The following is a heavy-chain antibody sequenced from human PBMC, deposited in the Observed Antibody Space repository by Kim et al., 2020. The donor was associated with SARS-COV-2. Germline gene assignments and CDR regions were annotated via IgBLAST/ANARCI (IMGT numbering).Heavy chain of an antibody. Sequence: GGSLRLSCAASGFAIDRYAMNWVRQSPGKGLEWVSAITNNNGKTYYTDSVKGRFTISRDTSKNTLYLQMDSLRAGDTAVYYCAKDQPSSGWPTFGDWGQGTLVDVSS. V-gene: IGHV3-23*01. CDR3: AKDQPSSGWPTFGD. J-gene: IGHJ4*02. D-gene: IGHD6-19*01. CDR1: GFAIDRYA. CDR2: ITNNNGKT.